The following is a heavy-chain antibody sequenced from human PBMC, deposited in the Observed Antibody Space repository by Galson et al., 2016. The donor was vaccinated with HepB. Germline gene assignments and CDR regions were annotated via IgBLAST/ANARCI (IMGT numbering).Heavy chain of an antibody. CDR3: AKGRGGVSIH. Sequence: SLRLSCAASGFAFGSYWTSWVRQAPGKGLEWVANIKQDGSEKYFVDSVKGRFTISRDNAKNSLYLQMNSLRAEDTAVYYCAKGRGGVSIHWGQGTLVTVSS. V-gene: IGHV3-7*01. CDR2: IKQDGSEK. D-gene: IGHD3-10*01. CDR1: GFAFGSYW. J-gene: IGHJ4*02.